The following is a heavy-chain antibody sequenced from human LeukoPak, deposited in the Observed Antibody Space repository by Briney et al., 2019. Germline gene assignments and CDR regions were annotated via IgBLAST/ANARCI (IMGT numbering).Heavy chain of an antibody. Sequence: GGSLRLSCAASGFTFSSYEMNWVRQAPGKGLEWVSYISSSGSIIYYAGSVKGRFTISRDNAKNSLYLQMNSLRAEDTAVYYCAREDSGYDNNAFDIWGQGTMVTVSS. CDR3: AREDSGYDNNAFDI. J-gene: IGHJ3*02. V-gene: IGHV3-48*03. CDR1: GFTFSSYE. D-gene: IGHD5-12*01. CDR2: ISSSGSII.